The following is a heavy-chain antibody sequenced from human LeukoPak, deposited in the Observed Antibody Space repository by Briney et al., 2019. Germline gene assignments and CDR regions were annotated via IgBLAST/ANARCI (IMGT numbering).Heavy chain of an antibody. J-gene: IGHJ6*03. CDR3: ARDATTAAGWVYMDV. V-gene: IGHV3-48*03. CDR2: ISTSGGTI. Sequence: GESLRLSCAASGFTFSDYEVNWVRQAPGKGLEWISHISTSGGTIYYANSVRGRFTISRDNAQNSVYLQMNSLRGEDVALYYCARDATTAAGWVYMDVWGKGTTVTVSS. D-gene: IGHD6-13*01. CDR1: GFTFSDYE.